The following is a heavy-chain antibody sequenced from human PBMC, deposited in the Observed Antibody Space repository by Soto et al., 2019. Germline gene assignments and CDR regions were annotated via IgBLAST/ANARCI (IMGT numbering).Heavy chain of an antibody. CDR3: AREGYCRGDSSYSWTLDY. CDR1: GGSFSGYY. J-gene: IGHJ4*01. Sequence: PSETLSLTCAVSGGSFSGYYWSWIRQPPGKGLEWIGYINNSGSTNYNPSLKSRVTVAVDTHKNQYPLELSSVTAADTDVYDYAREGYCRGDSSYSWTLDYWGQGTQVTVSS. CDR2: INNSGST. D-gene: IGHD2-15*01. V-gene: IGHV4-34*01.